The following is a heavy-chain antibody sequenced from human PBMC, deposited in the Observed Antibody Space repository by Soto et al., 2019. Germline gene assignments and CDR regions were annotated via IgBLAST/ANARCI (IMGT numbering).Heavy chain of an antibody. Sequence: PGESLKISCQGSGYMFTNYWINWVRQVSGGGLEWLGRIDPSDSYTKYNPSFQGHVTISADKSTSTAYLQWSSLRASDTAMYYCARQIYDSDTGPNFQYYFDSWGQGTPVTVSS. J-gene: IGHJ4*02. D-gene: IGHD3-22*01. CDR1: GYMFTNYW. CDR3: ARQIYDSDTGPNFQYYFDS. V-gene: IGHV5-10-1*01. CDR2: IDPSDSYT.